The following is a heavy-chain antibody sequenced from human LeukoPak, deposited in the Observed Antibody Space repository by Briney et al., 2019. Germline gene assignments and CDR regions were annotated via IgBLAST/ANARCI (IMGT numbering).Heavy chain of an antibody. D-gene: IGHD4-17*01. Sequence: GGSLRLSCAASGFTFSSYAMSWVRQAPGKGLEWVSAISGSGGSTYYADSVKGRFTISRDNSKNTLYLQMNSLRAEDTALYHCAKEVLDYEIPYWYFDLWGRGTLVTVSS. CDR2: ISGSGGST. V-gene: IGHV3-23*01. CDR3: AKEVLDYEIPYWYFDL. J-gene: IGHJ2*01. CDR1: GFTFSSYA.